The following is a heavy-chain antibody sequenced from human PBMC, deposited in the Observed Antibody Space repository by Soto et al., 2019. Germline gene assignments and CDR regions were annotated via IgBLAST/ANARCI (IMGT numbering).Heavy chain of an antibody. J-gene: IGHJ4*02. CDR1: GFTFSSHA. CDR3: AKKSGSYAYFED. D-gene: IGHD3-16*01. CDR2: VSASGDRT. V-gene: IGHV3-23*01. Sequence: EVQLLESGGALVQPGGSLRLSCAASGFTFSSHAMRWVRQAPGKGLEWVSSVSASGDRTYYADSVKGRFTISRDNAKNTVSLKMNNLRAEDTALYYCAKKSGSYAYFEDWGQGTLVTVSS.